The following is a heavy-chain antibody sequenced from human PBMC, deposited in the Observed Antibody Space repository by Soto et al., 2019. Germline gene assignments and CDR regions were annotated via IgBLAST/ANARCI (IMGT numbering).Heavy chain of an antibody. D-gene: IGHD3-10*02. J-gene: IGHJ4*02. Sequence: SETLSLTCTVSGDSITASYSNWAWIRQPPGKGLEWIGTFYYSETTSQNPPLRSRITISGDTSRNQFSLNLRSVTAADSGVSYCAKLVRDDVRRSDLDHWGQGTLVTVSS. CDR2: FYYSETT. CDR3: AKLVRDDVRRSDLDH. CDR1: GDSITASYSN. V-gene: IGHV4-39*01.